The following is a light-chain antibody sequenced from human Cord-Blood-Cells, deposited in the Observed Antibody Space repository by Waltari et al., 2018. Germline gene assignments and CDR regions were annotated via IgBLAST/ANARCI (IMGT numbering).Light chain of an antibody. J-gene: IGLJ2*01. V-gene: IGLV2-14*01. CDR1: SRDVVGNTY. CDR3: SSYTSSSTLVV. CDR2: DIS. Sequence: QPALTHPASVSGSPGQPITLSCPGPSRDVVGNTYVSWYQQHPGQAPKLMIYDISNRPSGVSNRFSGSKSGNTASLTISGLQAEDEADYYCSSYTSSSTLVVFGGGTKLTVL.